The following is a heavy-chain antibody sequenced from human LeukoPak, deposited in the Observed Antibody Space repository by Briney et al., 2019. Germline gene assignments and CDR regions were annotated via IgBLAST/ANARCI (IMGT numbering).Heavy chain of an antibody. J-gene: IGHJ4*02. CDR1: GGSISSSIFY. Sequence: SETLSLTCTVSGGSISSSIFYWGWIRQPPGKGLEWIGSIYYTGRTYYNAPLKSRVTISVDTSKNQFSLKLSSVTAADTAVYYCATRPYCSGGSCFDYWGQGTLVTVSS. CDR2: IYYTGRT. CDR3: ATRPYCSGGSCFDY. D-gene: IGHD2-15*01. V-gene: IGHV4-39*01.